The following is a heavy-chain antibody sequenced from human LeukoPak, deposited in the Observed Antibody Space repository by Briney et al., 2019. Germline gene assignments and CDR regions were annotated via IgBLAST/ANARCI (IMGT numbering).Heavy chain of an antibody. V-gene: IGHV3-49*03. CDR2: ITNKAFGGTA. CDR1: GFNFGDYA. Sequence: GGSLRLSCTASGFNFGDYAMSWFRQAPERGLEWVGFITNKAFGGTAKYAAFVKGRFTISGDDSRSITYLQMDNLRTEDTGVYFCSRDEYGGGSNYFDYWGQGTLVTVST. D-gene: IGHD4-23*01. J-gene: IGHJ4*02. CDR3: SRDEYGGGSNYFDY.